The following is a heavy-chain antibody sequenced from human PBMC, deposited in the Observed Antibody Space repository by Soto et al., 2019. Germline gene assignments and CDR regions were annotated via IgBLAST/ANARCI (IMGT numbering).Heavy chain of an antibody. Sequence: PGGSLRLSCAASDFTFDGHGMSWVRQAPGKGPEWVSTISPVGFNTHYADSVRGRFIISRDNSRNIVDLHMSSLRVEDTAIYYCVSWVSAHFDYWGQGTPVTVSS. V-gene: IGHV3-23*01. CDR2: ISPVGFNT. D-gene: IGHD2-8*01. CDR1: DFTFDGHG. CDR3: VSWVSAHFDY. J-gene: IGHJ4*02.